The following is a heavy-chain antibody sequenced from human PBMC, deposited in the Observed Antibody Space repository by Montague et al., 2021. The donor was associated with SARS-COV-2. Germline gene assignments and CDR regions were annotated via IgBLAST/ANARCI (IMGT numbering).Heavy chain of an antibody. CDR2: IYYSGST. D-gene: IGHD4-23*01. CDR1: GGSVSSRSYY. CDR3: ARRGDYGGPHFDY. V-gene: IGHV4-39*01. Sequence: SETLSLTCTVSGGSVSSRSYYWGWIRQPPGKGLEWIGSIYYSGSTHYNPSLKSRVTISVDTSKNQFSLKLSSVTAADTAVYYCARRGDYGGPHFDYWSQGTLVSVSS. J-gene: IGHJ4*02.